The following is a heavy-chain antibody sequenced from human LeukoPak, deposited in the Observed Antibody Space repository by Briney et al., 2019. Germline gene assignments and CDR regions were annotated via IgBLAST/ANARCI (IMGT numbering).Heavy chain of an antibody. J-gene: IGHJ5*02. CDR2: ISWNSGSI. Sequence: GRSLRLSCAASGFTFDDYAMHWVRQAAGKGLEWVSGISWNSGSIGYADSVKGRFTISRDNAKNSLYLQMNSLRAEDTALYYCAKDGCSSTSCLVNWFDPWGQGTLVTVSS. CDR1: GFTFDDYA. CDR3: AKDGCSSTSCLVNWFDP. D-gene: IGHD2-2*01. V-gene: IGHV3-9*01.